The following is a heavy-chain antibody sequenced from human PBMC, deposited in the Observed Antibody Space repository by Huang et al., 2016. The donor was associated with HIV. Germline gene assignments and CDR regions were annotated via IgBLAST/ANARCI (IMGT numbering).Heavy chain of an antibody. V-gene: IGHV4-39*01. CDR3: ASQHIGAAATWF. CDR2: GYPGGST. J-gene: IGHJ4*02. Sequence: RRTNSSGGWIRQCPGKSVEWVGGGYPGGSTNYNPSLKSRVTLSVDTSRNQVFLRLNSVTAADTAVYDCASQHIGAAATWFWGRGTQVAVSS. D-gene: IGHD6-13*01. CDR1: RRTNSS.